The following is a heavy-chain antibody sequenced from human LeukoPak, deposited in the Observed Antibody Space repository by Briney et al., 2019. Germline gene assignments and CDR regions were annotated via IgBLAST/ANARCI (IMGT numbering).Heavy chain of an antibody. D-gene: IGHD1-26*01. CDR3: ARDQYGGRYSEY. J-gene: IGHJ4*02. CDR1: GFTFSSYW. Sequence: GGSLRLCCAASGFTFSSYWMNWVRQAPGKGLEWVANIKQDGSEKYYVDSVKGRFTISRDNAKNSLYLQMNSLRAEDTAVYYCARDQYGGRYSEYWGQGTLVTVSS. CDR2: IKQDGSEK. V-gene: IGHV3-7*01.